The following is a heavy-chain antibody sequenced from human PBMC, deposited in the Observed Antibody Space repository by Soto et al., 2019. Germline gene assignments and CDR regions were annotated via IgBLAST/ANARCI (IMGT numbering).Heavy chain of an antibody. CDR3: ASRYCSGGSCLSGLDY. V-gene: IGHV4-31*03. CDR1: GGSISSGGYY. CDR2: IYYSGST. Sequence: SETLSLTCTVSGGSISSGGYYWSWIRQHPGKGLEWIGYIYYSGSTYYNPSLKSRVTISVDTSKNQFSLKLSSVTAADTAVYYCASRYCSGGSCLSGLDYWGQGTLVTVSS. D-gene: IGHD2-15*01. J-gene: IGHJ4*02.